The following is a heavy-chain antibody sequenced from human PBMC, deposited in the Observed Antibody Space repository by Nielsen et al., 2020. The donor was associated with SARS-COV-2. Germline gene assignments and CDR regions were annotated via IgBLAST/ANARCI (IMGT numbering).Heavy chain of an antibody. CDR3: ARDLNWNDPF. V-gene: IGHV3-7*05. CDR2: IKTDGTEK. J-gene: IGHJ4*02. Sequence: GESLKISCAASGFTFSSSWMTWVRQAPGKGLEWVASIKTDGTEKTYVDSVKGRFTISRDNSKNSLDLQMNSLRVEDTALYYCARDLNWNDPFGGQGTLVTVS. CDR1: GFTFSSSW. D-gene: IGHD1-1*01.